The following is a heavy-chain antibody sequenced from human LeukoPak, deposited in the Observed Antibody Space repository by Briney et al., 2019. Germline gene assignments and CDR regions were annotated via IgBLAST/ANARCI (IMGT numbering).Heavy chain of an antibody. CDR1: GDSISSGGYY. V-gene: IGHV4-31*03. CDR2: IYYSGSA. Sequence: SVTLSLTCTVSGDSISSGGYYWNWIRQHPGKDLEWIGYIYYSGSAYYNPSLKSRVTISVDTSKNQFSLKLSSVTAADTAVYYCARGFHGSGSPDYWGPGTLVTVSS. D-gene: IGHD3-10*01. J-gene: IGHJ4*02. CDR3: ARGFHGSGSPDY.